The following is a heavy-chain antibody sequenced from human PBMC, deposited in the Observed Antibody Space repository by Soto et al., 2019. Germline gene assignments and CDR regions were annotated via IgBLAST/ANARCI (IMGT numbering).Heavy chain of an antibody. D-gene: IGHD6-25*01. CDR3: ASVSAAAFDY. Sequence: QVQLVESGGCVVQPGRSLRRSCAASGFTFSSYAMHWVRQAPGKGLEWVAVISYDGSNKYYADSVKGRFTIYRDNSKNTLYLQMNSLRAADTDVYYGASVSAAAFDYWGQGTLVTVSS. V-gene: IGHV3-30-3*01. CDR1: GFTFSSYA. J-gene: IGHJ4*02. CDR2: ISYDGSNK.